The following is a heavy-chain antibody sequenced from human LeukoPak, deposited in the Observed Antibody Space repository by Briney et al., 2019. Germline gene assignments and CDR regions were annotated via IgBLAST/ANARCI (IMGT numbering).Heavy chain of an antibody. D-gene: IGHD3-10*01. J-gene: IGHJ6*03. CDR2: ISSSSSYI. CDR1: GFTFSSYS. V-gene: IGHV3-21*01. CDR3: ARDVSGSYWDYYYYMDV. Sequence: PGGSLRLSCAASGFTFSSYSMNWVRQALGKGLEWVSSISSSSSYIYYADSVKGRFTISRDNAKNSLYLQMNSLRTEDTAVYYCARDVSGSYWDYYYYMDVWGKGTTVTVSS.